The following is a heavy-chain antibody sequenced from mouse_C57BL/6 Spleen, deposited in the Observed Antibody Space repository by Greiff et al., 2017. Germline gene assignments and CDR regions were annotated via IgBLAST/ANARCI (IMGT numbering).Heavy chain of an antibody. Sequence: EVQLVESGGGLVKPGGSLKLSCAASGFTFSDYGMHWVRQAPEKGLEWVAYISSGSSTIYYADTVKGRFTISRDNAKNTLFLQMTSLRSEDTAMYYCAREWLLRPLYFDYWGQGTTLTVSS. J-gene: IGHJ2*01. CDR3: AREWLLRPLYFDY. D-gene: IGHD2-3*01. CDR1: GFTFSDYG. CDR2: ISSGSSTI. V-gene: IGHV5-17*01.